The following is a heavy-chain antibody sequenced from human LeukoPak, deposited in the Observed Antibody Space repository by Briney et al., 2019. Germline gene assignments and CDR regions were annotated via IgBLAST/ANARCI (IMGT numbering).Heavy chain of an antibody. D-gene: IGHD1-1*01. CDR1: GFSFSNVW. CDR3: TTGGRREY. V-gene: IGHV3-15*01. Sequence: GGSLRLSCAASGFSFSNVWMNWVRQAPGKGLEWVGRIKTKGDGGTTDYAAPVKGRITISRDDPKNTLYLQMNSLKTEDTAVYYCTTGGRREYWGQGTLVTVSS. J-gene: IGHJ4*02. CDR2: IKTKGDGGTT.